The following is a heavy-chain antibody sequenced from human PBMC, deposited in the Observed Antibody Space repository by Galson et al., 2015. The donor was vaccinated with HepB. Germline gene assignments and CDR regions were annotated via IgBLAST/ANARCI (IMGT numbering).Heavy chain of an antibody. J-gene: IGHJ5*02. V-gene: IGHV3-23*01. Sequence: SLRLSCAASGFTFSSYAMHWVRQAPGKGLEYVSAISGSGGSTYYADSVKGRFTISRDNSKNTLYLQMNSLRAEDTAVYYCAKDKGNYWFDPWGQGTLVTVSS. CDR1: GFTFSSYA. CDR2: ISGSGGST. D-gene: IGHD4-23*01. CDR3: AKDKGNYWFDP.